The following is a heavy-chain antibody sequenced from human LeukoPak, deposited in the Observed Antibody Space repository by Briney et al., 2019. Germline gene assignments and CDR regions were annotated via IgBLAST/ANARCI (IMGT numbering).Heavy chain of an antibody. CDR3: AKGGSVNYYYYYVDV. D-gene: IGHD6-19*01. CDR1: GFTFSSYG. J-gene: IGHJ6*03. Sequence: GGSLRLSCAASGFTFSSYGVHWVRQAPGKGLGGVAFIRYDGSNKYYADSVKGRFTISRDNSKNTLYLQMNSLRAEDTAVYYCAKGGSVNYYYYYVDVWGKGTTVTISS. V-gene: IGHV3-30*02. CDR2: IRYDGSNK.